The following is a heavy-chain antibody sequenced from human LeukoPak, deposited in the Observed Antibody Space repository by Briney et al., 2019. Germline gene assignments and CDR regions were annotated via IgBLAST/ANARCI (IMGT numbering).Heavy chain of an antibody. Sequence: PSETLSLTCTVSGGSISSYYWSWIRQPPGKGLEWIRYIYYSGSTNYNPSLKSRVTISVDTSKNQFSLKLSSVTAADTAVYYCARDLRDYGGYYYYYGMDVWGQGTTVTVSS. D-gene: IGHD3-16*01. CDR3: ARDLRDYGGYYYYYGMDV. CDR1: GGSISSYY. CDR2: IYYSGST. V-gene: IGHV4-59*01. J-gene: IGHJ6*02.